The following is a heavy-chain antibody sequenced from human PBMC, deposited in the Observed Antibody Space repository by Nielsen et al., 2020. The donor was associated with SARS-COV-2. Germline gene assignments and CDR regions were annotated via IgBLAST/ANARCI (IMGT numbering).Heavy chain of an antibody. CDR3: VVETLIVATTDY. CDR1: GFTFSSYS. Sequence: GGSLRLSCAASGFTFSSYSMNWVRQAPGKGLEWVSSISSSSSYIYYADSVKGRFTISRDNAKNSLYLQMNSLRAEDTAVYYCVVETLIVATTDYWGQGTLVTVSS. V-gene: IGHV3-21*04. CDR2: ISSSSSYI. D-gene: IGHD5-12*01. J-gene: IGHJ4*02.